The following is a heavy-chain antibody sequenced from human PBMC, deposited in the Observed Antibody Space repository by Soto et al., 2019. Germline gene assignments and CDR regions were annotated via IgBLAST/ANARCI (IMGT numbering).Heavy chain of an antibody. CDR1: GFTFSSYG. CDR2: IWYDGSNK. D-gene: IGHD3-22*01. J-gene: IGHJ4*01. CDR3: ATDSYITIVIVRFDY. V-gene: IGHV3-33*01. Sequence: GGSLRLSCAASGFTFSSYGMHWVRQAPGKGLEWVAVIWYDGSNKYYADSVKGRFTISRDNSKNTLYLQMNSLRAEDTAVYYCATDSYITIVIVRFDYRGHGTLVTVSS.